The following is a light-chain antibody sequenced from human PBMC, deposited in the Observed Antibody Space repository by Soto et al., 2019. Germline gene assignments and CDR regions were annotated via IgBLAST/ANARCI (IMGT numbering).Light chain of an antibody. CDR2: RTS. V-gene: IGKV3-20*01. J-gene: IGKJ1*01. CDR3: QQYDSSPRT. CDR1: ESVSSSY. Sequence: EMVLTQSPGTLSLSPGERATLSCRAGESVSSSYLAWYQQKPGQAPRLLIYRTSNRATGIPDRFSGSGSGTDFTLTISRLEPEDFAVYWCQQYDSSPRTFGQGTKVDIK.